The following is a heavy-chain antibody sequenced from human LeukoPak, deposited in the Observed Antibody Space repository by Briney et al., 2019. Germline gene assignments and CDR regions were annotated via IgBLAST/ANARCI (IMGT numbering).Heavy chain of an antibody. V-gene: IGHV3-30*04. CDR1: GFTFSSYA. D-gene: IGHD5-12*01. CDR3: ARGPYSGYDGTYSSGWYFDY. CDR2: ISYDGSNK. J-gene: IGHJ4*02. Sequence: PGRSLRLSCAASGFTFSSYAMHWVRQAPGKGLEWVAVISYDGSNKYYADSVKGRFTISRDNSKNTLYLQMNSLRAEDTAVYYCARGPYSGYDGTYSSGWYFDYWGQGTLVTVSS.